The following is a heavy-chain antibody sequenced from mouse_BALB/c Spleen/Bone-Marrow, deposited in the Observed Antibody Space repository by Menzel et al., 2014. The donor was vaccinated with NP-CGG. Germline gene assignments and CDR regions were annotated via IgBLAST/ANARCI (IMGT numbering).Heavy chain of an antibody. V-gene: IGHV4-1*02. CDR2: INPDSSTI. CDR1: GFDFSRYW. D-gene: IGHD1-2*01. J-gene: IGHJ3*01. CDR3: ARNYYYGYVAY. Sequence: EVKVEESGGGLVQPGGSLKLSCAASGFDFSRYWMTWVRQAPGKGLEWIGEINPDSSTINYAPSLKDKFIISRDNAKNTLYLQMSKVRSEDTALYYCARNYYYGYVAYWGQGTLVTVSA.